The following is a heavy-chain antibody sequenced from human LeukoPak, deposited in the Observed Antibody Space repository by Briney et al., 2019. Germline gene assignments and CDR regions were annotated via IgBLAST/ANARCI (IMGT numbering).Heavy chain of an antibody. D-gene: IGHD3-9*01. CDR1: GFTFSSYE. CDR2: ISSSGSTI. V-gene: IGHV3-48*03. Sequence: GGSLRLSCAASGFTFSSYEMNWVRQAPGKGLEWVSYISSSGSTIYYADSVKGRFTISRDNAKNSLYLQMNSLRAEDTAVYYCARSDILTGYSPGPFDYWGQGTLVTVSS. CDR3: ARSDILTGYSPGPFDY. J-gene: IGHJ4*02.